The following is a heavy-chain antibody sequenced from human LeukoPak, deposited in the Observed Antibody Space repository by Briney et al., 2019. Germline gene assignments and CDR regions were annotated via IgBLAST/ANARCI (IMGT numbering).Heavy chain of an antibody. CDR1: GFTLRSYW. V-gene: IGHV3-74*01. CDR2: INSDGIST. CDR3: AKGWWSLDY. J-gene: IGHJ4*02. Sequence: GSLRLSCAASGFTLRSYWMHWVRQAPGKGLVWVSRINSDGISTTYADSVKGRFTISRDNAKNTLYLQMNSLRAEDTAVYYCAKGWWSLDYWGQGTLVTVSS. D-gene: IGHD2-15*01.